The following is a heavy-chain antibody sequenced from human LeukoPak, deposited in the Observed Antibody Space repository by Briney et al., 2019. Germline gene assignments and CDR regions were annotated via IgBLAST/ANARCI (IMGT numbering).Heavy chain of an antibody. CDR3: ARSGSSHLIFDY. CDR1: GGSISSGSYY. J-gene: IGHJ4*02. Sequence: RPSQTLSLTCTVSGGSISSGSYYWSWIRQPAGKGLEWIGRIYTSGSTNYNPSLKSRVTISVDTSKNQFSLKLSSVTAADTAVYYCARSGSSHLIFDYWGQGTLVTVSS. D-gene: IGHD1-26*01. V-gene: IGHV4-61*02. CDR2: IYTSGST.